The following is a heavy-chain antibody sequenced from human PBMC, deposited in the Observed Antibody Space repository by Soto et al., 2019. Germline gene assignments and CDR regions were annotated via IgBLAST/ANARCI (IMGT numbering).Heavy chain of an antibody. D-gene: IGHD1-7*01. Sequence: EVQLVESGGGLVQPGGSLRLSCAASGFTFSDYDIHWVRQAAGKGLEWVSGIAISGDTNYAGSETGRFTISRENARNSVYLQMNSLRAGDTAVYYCARERGTTGIWYFDLWGRGTLVTVSS. CDR1: GFTFSDYD. CDR3: ARERGTTGIWYFDL. V-gene: IGHV3-13*01. CDR2: IAISGDT. J-gene: IGHJ2*01.